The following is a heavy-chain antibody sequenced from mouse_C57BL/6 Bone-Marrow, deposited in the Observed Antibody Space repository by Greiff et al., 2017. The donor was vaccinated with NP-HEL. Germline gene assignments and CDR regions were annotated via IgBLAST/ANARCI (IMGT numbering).Heavy chain of an antibody. J-gene: IGHJ4*01. CDR3: AREECDYDSRSYAKDY. Sequence: VQLQESGAELVRPGTSVKVSCKASGYAFTNYLIEWVKQRPGQGLEWIGVINPGSGGTNYNEKFKGKATLTADKSSSTAYMQLSSLTSEDSEVEFSAREECDYDSRSYAKDYWGQGTSVTVAS. D-gene: IGHD1-1*01. CDR2: INPGSGGT. CDR1: GYAFTNYL. V-gene: IGHV1-54*01.